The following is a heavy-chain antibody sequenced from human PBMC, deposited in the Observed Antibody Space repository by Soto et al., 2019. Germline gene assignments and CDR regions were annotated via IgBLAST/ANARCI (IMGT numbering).Heavy chain of an antibody. CDR1: GSSITTYS. CDR3: ARASVTMNYLFDY. CDR2: IYNSGST. D-gene: IGHD3-22*01. V-gene: IGHV4-59*01. Sequence: PSETLSLTCTVSGSSITTYSWSWMRRPPGKGLEWIGYIYNSGSTNYNPSLKSRVTISLDTSNNQFSLQLSSVTTADTAVYYCARASVTMNYLFDYWGQGTLVTVS. J-gene: IGHJ4*02.